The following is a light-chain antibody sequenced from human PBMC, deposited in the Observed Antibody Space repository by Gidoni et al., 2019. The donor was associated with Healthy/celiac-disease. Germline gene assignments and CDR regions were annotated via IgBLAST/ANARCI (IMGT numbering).Light chain of an antibody. V-gene: IGKV3-11*01. Sequence: EIVLTQSPATLSLSPGERATLSCRASQSVSSYLAWYQQKPGQAPRLLIYAASNTATGIPARFSGSGSGTDFTLTIISLEPEDFAAYYCQQRYNWPLTFGGGTKVEIK. CDR1: QSVSSY. CDR3: QQRYNWPLT. J-gene: IGKJ4*01. CDR2: AAS.